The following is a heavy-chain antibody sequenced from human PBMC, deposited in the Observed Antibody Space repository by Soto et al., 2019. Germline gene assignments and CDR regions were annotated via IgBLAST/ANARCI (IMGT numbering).Heavy chain of an antibody. CDR1: GYTFNGYY. V-gene: IGHV1-2*04. D-gene: IGHD3-9*01. CDR3: ARGRSAYFDWLLSNFDY. J-gene: IGHJ4*02. CDR2: INPNSGGT. Sequence: GASVKVSCKASGYTFNGYYMHWLRQAPGQGLEWMGWINPNSGGTNYAQKFQGWVTMTRDTSISTAYMELSRLRSDDTAVYYCARGRSAYFDWLLSNFDYWGQGTLVTVSS.